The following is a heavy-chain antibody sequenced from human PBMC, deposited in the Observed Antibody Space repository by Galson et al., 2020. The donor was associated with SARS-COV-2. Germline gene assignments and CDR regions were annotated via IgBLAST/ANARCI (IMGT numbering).Heavy chain of an antibody. V-gene: IGHV2-70*01. J-gene: IGHJ6*02. CDR2: IDWDDDK. D-gene: IGHD2-2*01. CDR3: ARLTEVPAAMTSYYYGMDV. Sequence: SGPTLVKPTQTLTLTCTFSGFSLSTSGMCVSWIRQPPGKALEWLALIDWDDDKYYSTSLKTRLTISKDTSKNQVVLTMTNMDPVDTATYYCARLTEVPAAMTSYYYGMDVWSQGTTVTVAS. CDR1: GFSLSTSGMC.